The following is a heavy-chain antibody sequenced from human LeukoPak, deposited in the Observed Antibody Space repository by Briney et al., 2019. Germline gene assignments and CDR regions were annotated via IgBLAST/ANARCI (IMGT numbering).Heavy chain of an antibody. J-gene: IGHJ4*02. V-gene: IGHV5-51*01. D-gene: IGHD5-18*01. CDR2: VYPGDSDT. Sequence: GESLKISCKASGYTFSDYWIGWVRQMPGQGLEWMGIVYPGDSDTRYSPSFQGQVTISADKSISTAYLQWSSLKASDTAMYYCARQQAGGYNKGYYFDYWGQGTLVTVSS. CDR1: GYTFSDYW. CDR3: ARQQAGGYNKGYYFDY.